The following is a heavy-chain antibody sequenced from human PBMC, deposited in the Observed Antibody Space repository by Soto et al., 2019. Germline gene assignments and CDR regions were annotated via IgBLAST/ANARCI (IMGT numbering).Heavy chain of an antibody. J-gene: IGHJ6*02. V-gene: IGHV3-33*01. CDR3: ARAGPQIGDSVAAPRGYGMDV. Sequence: GGSLRLSCAASGFTFSSYGMHWVRQAPGKGLEWVAVIWYDGSNKYYADSVKGRFTISRDNSKNTLYLQMNSLRAEDTAVYYCARAGPQIGDSVAAPRGYGMDVWGQGTTVTVSS. CDR2: IWYDGSNK. CDR1: GFTFSSYG. D-gene: IGHD6-6*01.